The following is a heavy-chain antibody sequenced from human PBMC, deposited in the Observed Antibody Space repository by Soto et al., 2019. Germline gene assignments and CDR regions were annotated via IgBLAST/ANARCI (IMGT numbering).Heavy chain of an antibody. V-gene: IGHV3-23*01. CDR3: TRILWSSRRDALDM. D-gene: IGHD2-21*01. Sequence: GGSLRLSCIASGFTFRNYAMAWVRQAPGEDLEWVSAIGTSGTPTLYADSVKSRFSISRDDSRNTVSMQMNSLGVEDTATYYCTRILWSSRRDALDMWGQGTTMTVYS. J-gene: IGHJ6*02. CDR2: IGTSGTPT. CDR1: GFTFRNYA.